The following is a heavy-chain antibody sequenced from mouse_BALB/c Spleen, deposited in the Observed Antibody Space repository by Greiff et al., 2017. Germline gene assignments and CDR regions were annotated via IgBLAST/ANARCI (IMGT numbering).Heavy chain of an antibody. J-gene: IGHJ3*01. CDR1: GYTFTSYW. CDR3: ARSYDYEEVWFAY. D-gene: IGHD2-4*01. V-gene: IGHV1-69*02. Sequence: QVQLQQPGAELVKPGAPVKLSCKASGYTFTSYWMNWVKQRPGRGLEWIGRIDPSDSETHYNQKFKDKATLTVDKSSSTAYIQLSSLTSEDSAVYYCARSYDYEEVWFAYWGQGTLVTVSA. CDR2: IDPSDSET.